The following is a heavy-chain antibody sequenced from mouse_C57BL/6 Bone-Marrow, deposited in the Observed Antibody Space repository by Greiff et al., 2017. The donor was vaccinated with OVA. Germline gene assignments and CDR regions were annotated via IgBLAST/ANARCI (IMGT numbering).Heavy chain of an antibody. CDR1: GYTFTSYW. CDR3: APTVVATDY. V-gene: IGHV1-55*01. CDR2: IYPGSGST. D-gene: IGHD1-1*01. J-gene: IGHJ2*01. Sequence: QVQLKESGAELVKPGASVKMSCKASGYTFTSYWITWVKQRPGQGLEWIGDIYPGSGSTNYNEKFKSKATLTVDTSSSTAYMQLSSLTSEDSAVYYCAPTVVATDYWGQGTTLTVSS.